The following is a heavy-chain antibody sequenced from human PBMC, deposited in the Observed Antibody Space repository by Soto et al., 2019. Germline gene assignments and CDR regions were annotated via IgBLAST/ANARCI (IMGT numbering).Heavy chain of an antibody. Sequence: SETLSLTCTVSGGSISSGDYYWSWIRQPPGKGLEWIGYIYYSGSTYYNPSLKSRVTISVDTSKNQFSLKLSSVTAADTAVYYCARGGMYSYGNNWFDPWGQGTLVTV. D-gene: IGHD5-18*01. J-gene: IGHJ5*02. CDR1: GGSISSGDYY. V-gene: IGHV4-30-4*01. CDR2: IYYSGST. CDR3: ARGGMYSYGNNWFDP.